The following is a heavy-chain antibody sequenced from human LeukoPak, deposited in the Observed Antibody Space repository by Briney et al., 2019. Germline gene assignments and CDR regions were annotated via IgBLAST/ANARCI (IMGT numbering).Heavy chain of an antibody. J-gene: IGHJ6*02. CDR2: IIPILGIA. CDR3: ARIGSYYYYYYYGMDV. CDR1: GGTFSSYA. Sequence: GASVKVSCKASGGTFSSYAISWVRQAPGQGLEWMGRIIPILGIANYAQKFQGRVTITADKSTSTAYMELSSLRSEDTAVYYCARIGSYYYYYYYGMDVWGQGTTVTVSS. V-gene: IGHV1-69*04. D-gene: IGHD1-26*01.